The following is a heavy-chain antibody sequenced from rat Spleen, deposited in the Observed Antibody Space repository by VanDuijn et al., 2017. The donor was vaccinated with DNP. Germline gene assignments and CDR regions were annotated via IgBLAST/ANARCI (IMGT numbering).Heavy chain of an antibody. CDR2: FSTGGGNT. V-gene: IGHV5S23*01. Sequence: EVQLVESGGGLVQPGRSLKLSCVVSGFTFSKYAMAWVRQAPTIGLEWVASFSTGGGNTYYRDSVKGRFTISRDNAQSTLYLQMDSLRSEDTATYYCTRHRTIMPYYYAMDAWGQGASVTVSS. CDR1: GFTFSKYA. D-gene: IGHD1-12*01. J-gene: IGHJ4*01. CDR3: TRHRTIMPYYYAMDA.